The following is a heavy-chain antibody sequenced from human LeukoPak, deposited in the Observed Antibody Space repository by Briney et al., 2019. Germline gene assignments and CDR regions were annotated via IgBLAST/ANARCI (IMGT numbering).Heavy chain of an antibody. Sequence: ASVKVSCKASGGTFSSYAISWVRQAPGQGLEWMGWMSPKSGNTGYAQKFQGRVTMTSNTAISTAYMELSSLRSEDTAVYYCVRTPPNWGADYWGQGTLVTVSS. CDR1: GGTFSSYA. J-gene: IGHJ4*02. CDR3: VRTPPNWGADY. V-gene: IGHV1-8*02. CDR2: MSPKSGNT. D-gene: IGHD7-27*01.